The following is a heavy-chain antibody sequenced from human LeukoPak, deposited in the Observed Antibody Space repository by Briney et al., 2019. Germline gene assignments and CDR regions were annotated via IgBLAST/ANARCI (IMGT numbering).Heavy chain of an antibody. CDR1: GYTFTGYY. CDR2: INPNSGGT. V-gene: IGHV1-2*02. J-gene: IGHJ5*02. D-gene: IGHD2/OR15-2a*01. Sequence: EASVTVSCKASGYTFTGYYMHWVRQAPGQGLEWMGWINPNSGGTNYAQKFQGRVTMTRDTSISTAYMELSRLRSDDTAVYYCARGRSGLLRPSTTYATWGQGTLVTVSS. CDR3: ARGRSGLLRPSTTYAT.